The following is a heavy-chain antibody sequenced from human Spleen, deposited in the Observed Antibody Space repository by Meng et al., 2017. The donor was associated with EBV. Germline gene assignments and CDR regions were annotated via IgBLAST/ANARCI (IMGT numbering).Heavy chain of an antibody. CDR1: GGSISSSSYY. D-gene: IGHD6-6*01. Sequence: LQLQESGPGLWKPSETLSLTCTVSGGSISSSSYYWGWIRQPPGKGLEWIGNIYYSGSTYYNPSLKSRVTISIDTSKNHFSLKMNSATAADTAIYYCARGRTVARSPWSDPWGQGTLVTVSS. V-gene: IGHV4-39*02. CDR3: ARGRTVARSPWSDP. CDR2: IYYSGST. J-gene: IGHJ5*02.